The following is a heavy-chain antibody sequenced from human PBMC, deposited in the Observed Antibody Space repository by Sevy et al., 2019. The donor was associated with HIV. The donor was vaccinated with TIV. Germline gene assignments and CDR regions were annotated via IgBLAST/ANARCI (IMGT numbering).Heavy chain of an antibody. J-gene: IGHJ3*02. CDR3: AREWVGGGGGYRIHDAFDI. CDR1: GFTFSSYS. D-gene: IGHD3-10*01. V-gene: IGHV3-48*02. Sequence: GGSLRLSCAASGFTFSSYSMNWVRQAPGKGLEWVSYISSSSSTIYYADSVKGQFTISRDNAKNSLYLQMNSLRDEDTAVYYCAREWVGGGGGYRIHDAFDIWGQGTMVTVSS. CDR2: ISSSSSTI.